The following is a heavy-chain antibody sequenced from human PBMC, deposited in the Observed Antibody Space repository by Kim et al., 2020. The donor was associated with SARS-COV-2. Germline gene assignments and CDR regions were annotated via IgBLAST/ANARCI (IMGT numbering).Heavy chain of an antibody. CDR2: ISGSGGST. J-gene: IGHJ2*01. CDR1: GFTFGSYA. D-gene: IGHD3-22*01. CDR3: AKATTMIVVVIPFDL. Sequence: GGSLRLSCAASGFTFGSYAMSWVRQAPGKGLEWVSAISGSGGSTYYADSVKGRFTISRDNSKNTLYLQMNSLRAEDTAVYYCAKATTMIVVVIPFDLWGRGTLVTVSS. V-gene: IGHV3-23*01.